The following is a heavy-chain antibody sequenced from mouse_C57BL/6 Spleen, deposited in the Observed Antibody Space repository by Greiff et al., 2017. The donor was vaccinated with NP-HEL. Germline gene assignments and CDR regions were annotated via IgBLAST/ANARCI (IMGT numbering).Heavy chain of an antibody. CDR2: ISDGGSYT. D-gene: IGHD2-4*01. J-gene: IGHJ2*01. V-gene: IGHV5-4*01. CDR1: GFTFSSYA. Sequence: EVQLQESGGGLVKPGGSLKLSCAASGFTFSSYAMSWVRQTPEKRLEWVATISDGGSYTSYPDNVKGRFTISRDNAKNNLYLQKSHLKSEDTAMYDCARAGDYDEGNYFDYWGQGTTLTVSS. CDR3: ARAGDYDEGNYFDY.